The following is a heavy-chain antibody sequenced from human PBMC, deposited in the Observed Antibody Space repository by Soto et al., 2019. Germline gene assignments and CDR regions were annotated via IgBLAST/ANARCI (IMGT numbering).Heavy chain of an antibody. CDR3: ARDLGYCTNGVCYFDY. V-gene: IGHV1-18*01. Sequence: ASVKVSCKASGYTFTGYGISWVRQAPGQGLEWMGWISAYNGNTNYAQKLQGRVTMTTDTSTSTAYMELRSLRSDDTAVYYCARDLGYCTNGVCYFDYWGEGTLVTVSS. J-gene: IGHJ4*02. CDR1: GYTFTGYG. CDR2: ISAYNGNT. D-gene: IGHD2-8*01.